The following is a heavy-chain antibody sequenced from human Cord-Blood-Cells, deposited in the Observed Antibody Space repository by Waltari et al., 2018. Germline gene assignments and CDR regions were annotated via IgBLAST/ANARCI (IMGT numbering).Heavy chain of an antibody. Sequence: QVQLVQSGAEVKKPGSSVKVSCKASGGTFSSYAINWVRQAPGQGLEWMGRIIPILGIANYAQKFQGRVTITADKSTSTAYMELSSLRSEDTAVYYCARDKYCSGGSCYAFDIWGQGTMVTVSS. V-gene: IGHV1-69*09. CDR2: IIPILGIA. CDR1: GGTFSSYA. D-gene: IGHD2-15*01. CDR3: ARDKYCSGGSCYAFDI. J-gene: IGHJ3*02.